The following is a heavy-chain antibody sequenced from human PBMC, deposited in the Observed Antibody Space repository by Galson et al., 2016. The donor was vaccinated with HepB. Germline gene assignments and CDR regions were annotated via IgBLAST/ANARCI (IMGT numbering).Heavy chain of an antibody. CDR3: AGVTGTGLYFFDY. D-gene: IGHD2-8*02. CDR2: IYPSDSDT. Sequence: QSGAEVKKPGESLKISCKPSGYSFTSHWIAWVRQMPGKGLEWMGIIYPSDSDTRYSPSFQGQVTISVDKSISPAYLQWSSLNASDTAMYYCAGVTGTGLYFFDYWGQGTPVTVSS. V-gene: IGHV5-51*01. J-gene: IGHJ4*02. CDR1: GYSFTSHW.